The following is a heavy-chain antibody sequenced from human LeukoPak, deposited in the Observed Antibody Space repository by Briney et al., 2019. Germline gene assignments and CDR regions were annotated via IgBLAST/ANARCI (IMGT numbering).Heavy chain of an antibody. V-gene: IGHV3-48*03. CDR1: GFTFSSYE. CDR3: ARSHSGYNAYFDY. J-gene: IGHJ4*02. D-gene: IGHD5-12*01. CDR2: ISPSGSPI. Sequence: GGSLRLSCAASGFTFSSYEMNWVRQAPGKGLEWVSYISPSGSPIYYADSVKGRFTISRDNSKNTLYLQMNSLRAEDTAVYYCARSHSGYNAYFDYWGQGTLVTVSS.